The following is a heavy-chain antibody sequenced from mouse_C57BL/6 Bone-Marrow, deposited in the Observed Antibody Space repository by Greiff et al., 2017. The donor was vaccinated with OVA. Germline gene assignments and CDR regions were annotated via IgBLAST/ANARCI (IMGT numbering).Heavy chain of an antibody. CDR1: GYSFTGYF. D-gene: IGHD2-1*01. CDR2: INPYNGDT. Sequence: EVKLMESGPELVKPGDSVKISCKASGYSFTGYFMNWVMQSHGKSLEWIGRINPYNGDTFYNQKFKGKATLTVDKSSSTAHMELRSLTSEDSAVYYCARQGGKRWYFDVWGTGTTVTVSS. J-gene: IGHJ1*03. CDR3: ARQGGKRWYFDV. V-gene: IGHV1-20*01.